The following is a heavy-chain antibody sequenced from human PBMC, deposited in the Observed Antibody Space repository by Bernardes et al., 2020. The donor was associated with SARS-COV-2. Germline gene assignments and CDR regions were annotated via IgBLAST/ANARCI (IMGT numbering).Heavy chain of an antibody. J-gene: IGHJ4*02. CDR3: AKDRGWLQLGAITLLDY. CDR1: GFTFSTYG. V-gene: IGHV3-30*18. Sequence: GGSLRLSCAASGFTFSTYGMHWVRQAPGKGLEWVAVISYDGSNKYYADSVKGRFTISRDNSKNALYLQMNSLRAEDTGVYFCAKDRGWLQLGAITLLDYWGQGTLVTVSS. D-gene: IGHD5-12*01. CDR2: ISYDGSNK.